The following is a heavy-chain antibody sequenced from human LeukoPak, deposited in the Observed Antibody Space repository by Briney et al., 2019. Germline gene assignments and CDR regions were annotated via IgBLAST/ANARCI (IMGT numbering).Heavy chain of an antibody. CDR3: AKDHRSYSTGPDY. V-gene: IGHV3-48*03. CDR2: ISSSGSTK. D-gene: IGHD4-17*01. Sequence: GGSLRLSCAASGFSFSSYEMNWVRQAPGKGLEWVSYISSSGSTKEYADSVKGRFTISRDNAKNSLYLQMNSLRAEDTAVYYCAKDHRSYSTGPDYWGQGALVTVSS. CDR1: GFSFSSYE. J-gene: IGHJ4*02.